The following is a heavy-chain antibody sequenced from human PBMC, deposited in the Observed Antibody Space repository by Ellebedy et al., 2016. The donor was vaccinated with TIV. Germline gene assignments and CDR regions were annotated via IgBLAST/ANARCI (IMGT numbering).Heavy chain of an antibody. CDR3: ARDKRGYSYYYYGMDV. Sequence: SVKVSCXASGGTFSSYAISWVRQAPGQGLEWMGGIIPIFGTANYAQKFQGRVTITADESTSPAYMELSSLRSEDTAVYYCARDKRGYSYYYYGMDVWGQGTTVTVSS. J-gene: IGHJ6*02. V-gene: IGHV1-69*13. D-gene: IGHD5-18*01. CDR2: IIPIFGTA. CDR1: GGTFSSYA.